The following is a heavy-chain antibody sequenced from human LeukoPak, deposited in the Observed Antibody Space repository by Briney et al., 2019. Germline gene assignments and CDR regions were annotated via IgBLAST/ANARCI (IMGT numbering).Heavy chain of an antibody. V-gene: IGHV4-30-4*08. J-gene: IGHJ4*02. CDR3: AREHLTIFGVVDY. CDR2: IYYSGST. Sequence: SGPTLVNPTQTLTLTCTFSGFSLSTSGMCVSWIRQPPGKGLEWIGYIYYSGSTYYNPSLKSRVTISVDTSKNQFSLKLSSVTAADTAVYYCAREHLTIFGVVDYWGQGTLVTVSS. CDR1: GFSLSTSGMC. D-gene: IGHD3-3*01.